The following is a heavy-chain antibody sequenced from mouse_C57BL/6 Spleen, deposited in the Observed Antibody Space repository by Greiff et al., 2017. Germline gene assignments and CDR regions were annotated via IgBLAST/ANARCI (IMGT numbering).Heavy chain of an antibody. D-gene: IGHD2-1*01. J-gene: IGHJ1*03. CDR2: IDPSDSYT. Sequence: QVQLQQPGAELVKPGASVKLSCKASGYTFTSYWMQWVKQRPGQGLEWIGEIDPSDSYTNYNQKFKGKATLTVDTSSSTAYMQLSSLTSEDSAVYYCARGDGNWYFDVWGTGTTVTVFS. CDR3: ARGDGNWYFDV. V-gene: IGHV1-50*01. CDR1: GYTFTSYW.